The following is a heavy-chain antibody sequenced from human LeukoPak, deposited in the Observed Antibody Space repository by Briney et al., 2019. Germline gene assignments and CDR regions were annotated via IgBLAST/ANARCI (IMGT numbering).Heavy chain of an antibody. J-gene: IGHJ4*02. CDR1: GFIFGDFA. CDR2: ISGGGSST. Sequence: GGSLRLSCAASGFIFGDFAMSWVRQVPGRGLEWLSTISGGGSSTAYADSVKGRFTISRDNSKDTLYLEMSSLRAEDTALYYCAKGRAAIWPRSRENDHWGQGTLVTVSS. D-gene: IGHD2-2*01. CDR3: AKGRAAIWPRSRENDH. V-gene: IGHV3-23*01.